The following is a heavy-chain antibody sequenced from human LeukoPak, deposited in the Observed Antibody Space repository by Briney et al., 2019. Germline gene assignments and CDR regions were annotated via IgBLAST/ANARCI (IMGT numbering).Heavy chain of an antibody. V-gene: IGHV4-59*01. CDR2: IYYSGST. D-gene: IGHD6-19*01. J-gene: IGHJ6*03. CDR3: ARAATSSGWYLSYYYYMDV. Sequence: PSETLPLTCTVSGGSISSYYWSWIRQPPGKGLEWIGYIYYSGSTNYNPSLKSRVTISVDTSKNQFSLKLSSVTAADTAVYYCARAATSSGWYLSYYYYMDVWGKGTTVTISS. CDR1: GGSISSYY.